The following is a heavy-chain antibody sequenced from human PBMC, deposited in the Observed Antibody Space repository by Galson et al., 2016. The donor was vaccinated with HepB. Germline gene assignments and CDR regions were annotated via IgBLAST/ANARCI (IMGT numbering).Heavy chain of an antibody. J-gene: IGHJ4*02. Sequence: SLRLSCAASGFTFGGYWTSWVRQAPVKGLEWVANINEEGTEKHHLDSLRGRFTISRDNAKNSLYLQMNNLRAEDTAVYYCARLLWSRGTHRFDSWGQGTLVTVSS. CDR1: GFTFGGYW. CDR2: INEEGTEK. CDR3: ARLLWSRGTHRFDS. V-gene: IGHV3-7*05. D-gene: IGHD2-21*01.